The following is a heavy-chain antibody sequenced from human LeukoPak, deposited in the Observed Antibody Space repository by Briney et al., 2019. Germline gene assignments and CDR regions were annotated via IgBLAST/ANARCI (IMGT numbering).Heavy chain of an antibody. CDR2: IYYGGST. J-gene: IGHJ3*02. CDR1: GGSISNSNNY. V-gene: IGHV4-39*01. Sequence: SETLTLTCTVSGGSISNSNNYWGWIRQPPGKGLEWIGSIYYGGSTYYNPFLKRRVTISVDTSKNQFSLKLSYVTVADTAVYYCARHRGYYGSGSYFNMRDALDIWGQGTMVTVSS. D-gene: IGHD3-10*01. CDR3: ARHRGYYGSGSYFNMRDALDI.